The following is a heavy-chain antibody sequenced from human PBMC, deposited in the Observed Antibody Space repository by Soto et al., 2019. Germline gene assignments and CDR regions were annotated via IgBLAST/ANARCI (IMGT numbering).Heavy chain of an antibody. CDR1: GFTFSNYW. CDR3: SRDVVVGAKALNY. CDR2: IKEDGSEK. Sequence: ALRLSCAASGFTFSNYWMTWVRQAPGKGLEWVANIKEDGSEKHYVDSVKGRFTISRDNAKNPLYLQMNSLRVEDTAVYFCSRDVVVGAKALNYWGQGALVTSPQ. J-gene: IGHJ4*02. V-gene: IGHV3-7*01. D-gene: IGHD2-15*01.